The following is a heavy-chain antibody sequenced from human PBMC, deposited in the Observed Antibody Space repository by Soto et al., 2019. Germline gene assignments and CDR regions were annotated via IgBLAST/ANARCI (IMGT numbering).Heavy chain of an antibody. CDR2: IYSGGST. CDR1: GFTVSSNY. V-gene: IGHV3-66*01. CDR3: ARIQDATKPPEGPFQH. Sequence: EVQLVESGGGLVQPGGSLRLSCAASGFTVSSNYMSWVRQAPGKGLEWVSVIYSGGSTYYADSVKGRFTISRDNSKNTLYLQMNSLRAEDTAVYYCARIQDATKPPEGPFQHWGQGTLVTVSS. J-gene: IGHJ1*01.